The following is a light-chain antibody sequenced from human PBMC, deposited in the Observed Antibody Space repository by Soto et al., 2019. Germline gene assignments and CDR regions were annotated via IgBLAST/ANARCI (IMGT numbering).Light chain of an antibody. Sequence: EIVLTQSPATLSLSPGERATLSCRASQSVSSYLAWYHQQPGQDPRLLISDASNRATGITARFSGSGSGTDFTLSINTLEPEDFAVYYRQHRSEGPVSFGPGTRLETK. J-gene: IGKJ5*01. CDR2: DAS. V-gene: IGKV3-11*01. CDR1: QSVSSY. CDR3: QHRSEGPVS.